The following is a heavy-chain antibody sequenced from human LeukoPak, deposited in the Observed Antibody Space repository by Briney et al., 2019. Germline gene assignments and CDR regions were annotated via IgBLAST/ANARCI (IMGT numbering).Heavy chain of an antibody. Sequence: SETLSLTCTVSGGSISSSSYYWGWIRQPPGKGLEWIGSIYYSGSTYYNPSLKSRVTISVDPSKNQFSLKLSSVTAADTDVYYCARDDYGAFDYWGQGTLVTVSS. J-gene: IGHJ4*02. CDR2: IYYSGST. D-gene: IGHD4-17*01. CDR1: GGSISSSSYY. V-gene: IGHV4-39*07. CDR3: ARDDYGAFDY.